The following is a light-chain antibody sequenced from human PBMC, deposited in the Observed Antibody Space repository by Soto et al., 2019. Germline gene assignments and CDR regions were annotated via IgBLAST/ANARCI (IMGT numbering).Light chain of an antibody. J-gene: IGKJ2*01. CDR1: QSISSY. V-gene: IGKV1-39*01. CDR2: AAS. Sequence: DIQMTQSPSSLSASVGDRVTITCRASQSISSYLNWYQQKAGTAPKLLIYAASSLQSGVPSRFSGSGSGTDFTLTISSLQPEDFATYPCQQSYSSPRTFGQGTKLEIK. CDR3: QQSYSSPRT.